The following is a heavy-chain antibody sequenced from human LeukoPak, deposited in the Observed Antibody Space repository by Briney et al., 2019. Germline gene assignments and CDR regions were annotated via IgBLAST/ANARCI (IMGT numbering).Heavy chain of an antibody. D-gene: IGHD4/OR15-4a*01. Sequence: GGSLRLSCAASGFTFSNYCVTWVRQAPGKALEWVSSISGSGDSTYYADSVKGRFTISRDNSKNTLYLQMNSLRVEDTAIYYCAKYGAPGWSGYPDYWGQGTLVTVSS. J-gene: IGHJ4*02. V-gene: IGHV3-23*01. CDR2: ISGSGDST. CDR1: GFTFSNYC. CDR3: AKYGAPGWSGYPDY.